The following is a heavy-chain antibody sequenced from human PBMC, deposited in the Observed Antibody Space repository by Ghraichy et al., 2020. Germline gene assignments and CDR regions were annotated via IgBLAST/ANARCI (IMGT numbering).Heavy chain of an antibody. CDR3: ARGGVGVVSSPIYGMDV. J-gene: IGHJ6*02. D-gene: IGHD3-3*01. CDR2: INPSGGST. V-gene: IGHV1-46*01. Sequence: VKVSCKASGYTFTSYYMHWVRQAPGQGLEWMGIINPSGGSTSYAQKFQGRVTMTRDTSTSTVYMELSSLRSEDTAVYYCARGGVGVVSSPIYGMDVWGQGTTVTVSS. CDR1: GYTFTSYY.